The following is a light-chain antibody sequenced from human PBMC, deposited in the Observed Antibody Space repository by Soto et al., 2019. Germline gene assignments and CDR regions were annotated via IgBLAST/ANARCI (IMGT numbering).Light chain of an antibody. V-gene: IGKV1-12*01. Sequence: DIQMTQSPSSVSASVGDRVTNTCRASQGISNWLAWYQQKPGKAPKLLIYAASSLQSGVPSRFSGSGAGTDFTLTISSLQPEDFATYYCQQANSFPFTFGPGTKVDIK. J-gene: IGKJ3*01. CDR2: AAS. CDR3: QQANSFPFT. CDR1: QGISNW.